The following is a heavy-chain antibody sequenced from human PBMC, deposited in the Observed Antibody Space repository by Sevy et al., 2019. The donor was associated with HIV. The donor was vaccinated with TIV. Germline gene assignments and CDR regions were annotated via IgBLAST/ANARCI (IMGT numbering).Heavy chain of an antibody. J-gene: IGHJ4*02. Sequence: GGSLRLSCAASGFTFSNYWMSWVRQAPGKGLECVANINQDGSEKYYLDSVKGRFIVSRDNAKNSLYLQMNSLRAEDSAVYYCAREQITGSTPDYFDSWGQGTLVTVSS. D-gene: IGHD1-7*01. CDR2: INQDGSEK. CDR3: AREQITGSTPDYFDS. CDR1: GFTFSNYW. V-gene: IGHV3-7*01.